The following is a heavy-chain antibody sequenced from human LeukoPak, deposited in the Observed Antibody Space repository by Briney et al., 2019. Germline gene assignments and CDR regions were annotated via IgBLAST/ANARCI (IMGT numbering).Heavy chain of an antibody. D-gene: IGHD6-6*01. Sequence: WETLSLTCAVYGGSFSGYYWSWIRQPPGKGLEWIGEINHSGSTNYNPSLKSRVTISVDTSKNQFSLKLSSVTAADTAVYYCASAPFQLVPYYWGQGTLVTVSS. CDR1: GGSFSGYY. V-gene: IGHV4-34*01. CDR3: ASAPFQLVPYY. J-gene: IGHJ4*02. CDR2: INHSGST.